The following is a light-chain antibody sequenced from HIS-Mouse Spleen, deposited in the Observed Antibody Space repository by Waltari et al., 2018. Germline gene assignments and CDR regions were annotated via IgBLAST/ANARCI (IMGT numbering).Light chain of an antibody. CDR2: EGR. Sequence: QSALPQPASVSGSPGQSTTIPCPGTSRDVGGYNLVSWYQQHPGKAPKLMIYEGRKRPSGVSNRFSGSKSGNTASLTISGLQAEDEADYYCCSYAGSSTFEVFGGGTKLTVL. CDR1: SRDVGGYNL. J-gene: IGLJ2*01. CDR3: CSYAGSSTFEV. V-gene: IGLV2-23*03.